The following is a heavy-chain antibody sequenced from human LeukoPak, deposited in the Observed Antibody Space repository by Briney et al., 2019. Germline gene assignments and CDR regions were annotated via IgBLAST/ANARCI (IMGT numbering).Heavy chain of an antibody. V-gene: IGHV1-46*01. CDR2: INPSGGST. Sequence: ASVKVSCKASGYTFTSYYMLWVRQAPGQGLEWMGIINPSGGSTSYAQKFQGRVTMTRDMSTSTVYMELSSLRSEDTAVYYCARDRGVDYCSGGSCSHYYYYMDVWGKGTTVTISS. CDR3: ARDRGVDYCSGGSCSHYYYYMDV. D-gene: IGHD2-15*01. J-gene: IGHJ6*03. CDR1: GYTFTSYY.